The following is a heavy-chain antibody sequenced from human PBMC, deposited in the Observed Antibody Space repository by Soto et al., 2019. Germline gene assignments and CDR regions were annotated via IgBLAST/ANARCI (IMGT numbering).Heavy chain of an antibody. CDR2: VWSDGSKK. CDR3: GRVCDTLHFDL. V-gene: IGHV3-33*01. J-gene: IGHJ4*02. Sequence: QVQVVESGGGVVQPGRSLRRSCAASGFTFSTYGMHWVRQAPGKGLEWVALVWSDGSKKYYAESVKGRFTISRDNYRDPLHLQINGLRAEDTAVHYCGRVCDTLHFDLWGEGPLVT. CDR1: GFTFSTYG.